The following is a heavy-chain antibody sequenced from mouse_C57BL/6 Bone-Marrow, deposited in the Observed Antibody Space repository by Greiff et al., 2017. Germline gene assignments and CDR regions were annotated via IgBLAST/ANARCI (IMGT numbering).Heavy chain of an antibody. Sequence: QVQLQQPGAELVKPGASVQLSCKASGYTFTSYWMQWVKQRPGQGLEWIGEIDPSDSYTNYNQKFKGKATLTVDTSSSTAYMQLSSLTSEDSAVYYCAPAYWGQGTLVTVSA. CDR3: APAY. V-gene: IGHV1-50*01. J-gene: IGHJ3*01. CDR2: IDPSDSYT. CDR1: GYTFTSYW.